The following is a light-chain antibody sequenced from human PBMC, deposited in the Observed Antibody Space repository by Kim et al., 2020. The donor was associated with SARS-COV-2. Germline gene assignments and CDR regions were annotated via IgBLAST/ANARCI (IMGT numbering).Light chain of an antibody. CDR2: QVS. Sequence: DVVLTQSPLSLPVTXGQAASISCRSSQSLVHTNEITYLNWFQKRTGQSPRRLIYQVSNRDSGVPDRFSGSGSGNDFTLKISSVEAEDVGIYFCMQGVHWPYTFGQGNKLEI. CDR1: QSLVHTNEITY. CDR3: MQGVHWPYT. V-gene: IGKV2-30*02. J-gene: IGKJ2*01.